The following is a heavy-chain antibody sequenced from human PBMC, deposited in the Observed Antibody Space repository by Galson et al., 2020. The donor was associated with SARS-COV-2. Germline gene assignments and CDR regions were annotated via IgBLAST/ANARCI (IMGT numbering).Heavy chain of an antibody. D-gene: IGHD3-22*01. Sequence: SATPSLTCTVSRGSVSSGRYHSSWIRQPPVKGPDWIAYIYYSGSTHYNFSLKSRVTISLDTSKNHFSLELSSVTAADTAVYYCARATYYYDSSNDLRVVFDYLGQGTLVTVSS. CDR2: IYYSGST. CDR3: ARATYYYDSSNDLRVVFDY. J-gene: IGHJ4*02. V-gene: IGHV4-61*03. CDR1: RGSVSSGRYH.